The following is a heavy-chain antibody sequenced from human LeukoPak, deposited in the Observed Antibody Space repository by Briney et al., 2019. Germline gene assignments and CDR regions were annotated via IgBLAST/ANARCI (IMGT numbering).Heavy chain of an antibody. V-gene: IGHV3-23*01. D-gene: IGHD6-19*01. J-gene: IGHJ4*02. CDR3: AKTTTGYSSGRFPGWPVDY. Sequence: GSLRLSCAASGFTFSSYAMYWVRQAPGKGLEWVSGIFGSGGSTHYADSVKGRFTISRDNSKNTVYLQMNSLRAEDTAVYYCAKTTTGYSSGRFPGWPVDYWGQGTLGTVSS. CDR1: GFTFSSYA. CDR2: IFGSGGST.